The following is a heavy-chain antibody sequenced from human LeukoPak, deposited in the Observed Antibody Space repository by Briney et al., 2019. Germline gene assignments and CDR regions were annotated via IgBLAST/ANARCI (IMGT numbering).Heavy chain of an antibody. Sequence: SETLSHTCTVSGGSKSSSLYFWVWIRQPPGKGLEYIGSVSYSGTTHYNPSLKSRVTISVDTSTNQFSLNLSSVTAADTAIYYCARHADRRPAAVLGFDYWGPGDLVSVSS. CDR1: GGSKSSSLYF. V-gene: IGHV4-39*01. J-gene: IGHJ4*02. CDR3: ARHADRRPAAVLGFDY. CDR2: VSYSGTT. D-gene: IGHD2-2*01.